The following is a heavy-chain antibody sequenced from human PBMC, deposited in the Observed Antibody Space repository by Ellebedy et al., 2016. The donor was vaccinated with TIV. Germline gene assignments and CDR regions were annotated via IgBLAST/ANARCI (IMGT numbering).Heavy chain of an antibody. V-gene: IGHV3-7*01. CDR1: GFTFSTSW. D-gene: IGHD1-1*01. CDR3: TKDGSGTMNF. J-gene: IGHJ4*02. Sequence: GESLKISCAVSGFTFSTSWMSWVRQAPGQGLEWVANMNGDGNERYYVDSVEGRFTISRDNTRNSLYLQMKSLRADETAVYYCTKDGSGTMNFWGQGTLVTVSS. CDR2: MNGDGNER.